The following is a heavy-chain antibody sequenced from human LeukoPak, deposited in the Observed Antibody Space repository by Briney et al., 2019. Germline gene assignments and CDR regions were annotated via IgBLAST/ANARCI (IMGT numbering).Heavy chain of an antibody. Sequence: SETLSLTCAVYGGSFSGYYWSWIRLPPGKGLEWIGEINHSGSTNYNPSLKSRVTISVDTSKNQFSLKLSSVTAADTAVYYCARAASVRGWYVAYWGQGTLVTVSS. CDR3: ARAASVRGWYVAY. CDR1: GGSFSGYY. CDR2: INHSGST. V-gene: IGHV4-34*01. J-gene: IGHJ4*02. D-gene: IGHD6-19*01.